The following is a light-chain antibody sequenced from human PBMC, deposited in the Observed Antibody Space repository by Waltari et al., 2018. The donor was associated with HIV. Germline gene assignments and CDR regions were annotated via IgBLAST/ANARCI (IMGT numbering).Light chain of an antibody. CDR2: DAS. CDR3: QQRSNWPGT. CDR1: QNIRNY. J-gene: IGKJ3*01. V-gene: IGKV3-11*01. Sequence: EIVLTQSPVTLSLSPGERDTLSCRASQNIRNYVGWYQQKSGQPPRLLIYDASTRDTGIPARFSGAGSGTDFTLTIDSLEPEDFAMYYCQQRSNWPGTFGPGTRVDVK.